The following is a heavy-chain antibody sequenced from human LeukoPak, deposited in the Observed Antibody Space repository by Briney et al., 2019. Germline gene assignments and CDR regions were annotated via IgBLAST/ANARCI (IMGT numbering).Heavy chain of an antibody. CDR3: ARGGYSGYSTVTRRLVGWFDP. CDR2: IYYSGST. V-gene: IGHV4-59*01. CDR1: GGSISSYY. D-gene: IGHD5-12*01. J-gene: IGHJ5*02. Sequence: PSETLSLTCTVSGGSISSYYWSWIRLPPGKGLEWIGYIYYSGSTNYNPSLKSRVTISVDTSKNQFSLKLSTVTAADTAVYYCARGGYSGYSTVTRRLVGWFDPWGQGTLVTVSS.